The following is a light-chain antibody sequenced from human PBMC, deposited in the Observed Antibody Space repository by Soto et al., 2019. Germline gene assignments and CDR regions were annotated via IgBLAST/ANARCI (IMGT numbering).Light chain of an antibody. CDR1: SGHRTYA. V-gene: IGLV4-69*01. J-gene: IGLJ3*02. CDR2: LNSDGSH. CDR3: QTWATGILV. Sequence: QAVVTQSPSASASLGASVKLTCTLSSGHRTYAIAWHQQQPEKGPRYLMKLNSDGSHPKGDGIPDRFSGSISGAERYLTISSLQSEDEADYYCQTWATGILVFGGGTKLTVL.